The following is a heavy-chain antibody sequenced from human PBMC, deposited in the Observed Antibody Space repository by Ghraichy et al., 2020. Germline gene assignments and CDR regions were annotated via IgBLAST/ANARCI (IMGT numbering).Heavy chain of an antibody. CDR3: ARADRPDYPHPDY. Sequence: SVKGRFTISRDSSKNTLFLQMYSLSADDTALYYCARADRPDYPHPDYWGQGTRVTVSS. D-gene: IGHD6-6*01. V-gene: IGHV3-23*01. J-gene: IGHJ4*02.